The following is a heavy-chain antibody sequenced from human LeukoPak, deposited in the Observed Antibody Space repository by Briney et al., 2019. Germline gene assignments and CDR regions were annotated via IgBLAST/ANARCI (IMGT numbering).Heavy chain of an antibody. CDR2: IYYSGST. CDR1: GGSISSSSYY. V-gene: IGHV4-39*01. Sequence: SETLSLTCTVSGGSISSSSYYWGWIRQPPGKGLEWIGSIYYSGSTYYNPSLKSRVTISVDTSKNQFSLKLSSVTAADTAVYYCARGPAITIFGVIIYNWFDPWGQGALVTVSS. CDR3: ARGPAITIFGVIIYNWFDP. J-gene: IGHJ5*02. D-gene: IGHD3-3*01.